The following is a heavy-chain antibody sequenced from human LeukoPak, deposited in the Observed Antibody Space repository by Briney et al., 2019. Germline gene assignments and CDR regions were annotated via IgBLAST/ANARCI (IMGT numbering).Heavy chain of an antibody. CDR3: AKNPHHDDDADEGFDY. Sequence: PSETLSLTCTVSGGSISSYYWNWIRQPPGKGLEWIGYIYYSGSTNYNPSLKSRVIISVDTSKNQFSLNLSSVTAADTAIYYCAKNPHHDDDADEGFDYWGQGTLVTVSS. CDR2: IYYSGST. CDR1: GGSISSYY. J-gene: IGHJ4*02. V-gene: IGHV4-59*12. D-gene: IGHD3-16*01.